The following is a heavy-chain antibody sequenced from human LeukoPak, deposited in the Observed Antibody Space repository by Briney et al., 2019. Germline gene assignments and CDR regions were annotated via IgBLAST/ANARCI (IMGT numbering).Heavy chain of an antibody. V-gene: IGHV1-2*02. CDR1: VYTFTGYY. J-gene: IGHJ3*02. Sequence: ASVKVSCKASVYTFTGYYMHWVRQAPGQGLEWRGWINPNSGGTNYAQKFQGRVTMTRDTSISTAYMELSRLRSDDTAVYYCARGDGSENDAFDIWGQGTMVTVSS. CDR3: ARGDGSENDAFDI. D-gene: IGHD1-14*01. CDR2: INPNSGGT.